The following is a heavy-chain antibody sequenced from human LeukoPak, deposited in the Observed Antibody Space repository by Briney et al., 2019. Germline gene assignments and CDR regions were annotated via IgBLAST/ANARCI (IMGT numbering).Heavy chain of an antibody. Sequence: SETLSLTCAVYGGSFSGYYWSWIRQPPGKGLEWIGEINHSGSTNYNPSLKSRVTISVDTSKNQFSLKLSSVTAADTAVYYCARAPAGSSWYVFDYWGQGTLVTVSS. J-gene: IGHJ4*02. CDR1: GGSFSGYY. D-gene: IGHD6-13*01. CDR3: ARAPAGSSWYVFDY. V-gene: IGHV4-34*01. CDR2: INHSGST.